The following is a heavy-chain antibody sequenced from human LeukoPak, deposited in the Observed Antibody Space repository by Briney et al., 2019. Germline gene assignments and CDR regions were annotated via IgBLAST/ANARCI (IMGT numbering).Heavy chain of an antibody. CDR1: GFTFSDYE. J-gene: IGHJ4*02. CDR2: ISTSGSTT. V-gene: IGHV3-48*03. CDR3: ARGAQWVIDY. Sequence: GGSLRLSCAASGFTFSDYEVNWVRQAPGKGVEWVAYISTSGSTTHYADSVKGRFTISRDNAKNSLFLQMNSLRAEDTAVYYCARGAQWVIDYWGQRTLATVSS. D-gene: IGHD1-26*01.